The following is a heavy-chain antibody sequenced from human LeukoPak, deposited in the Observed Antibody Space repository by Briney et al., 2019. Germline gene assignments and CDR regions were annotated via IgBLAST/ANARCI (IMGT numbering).Heavy chain of an antibody. CDR2: ISDDGSRK. J-gene: IGHJ6*03. Sequence: GGSLRLSCVVSGITFSTCVVHWFRQAPGKGLDWVAAISDDGSRKHYADSVQGRFSISRDDSNNAAFLEMDGLRPGDTSVYYCARAYYYYYYMDVWGKGTTVTVSS. V-gene: IGHV3-30-3*01. CDR3: ARAYYYYYYMDV. CDR1: GITFSTCV.